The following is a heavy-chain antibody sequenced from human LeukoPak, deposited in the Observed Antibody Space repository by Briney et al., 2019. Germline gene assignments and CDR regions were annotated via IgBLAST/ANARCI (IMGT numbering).Heavy chain of an antibody. V-gene: IGHV1-18*01. Sequence: ASVKVSCKASGYTFTSYGISWVRQAPGQGLEWMGWISAYNGDTNYAQKLRGRVSMTTDTSTSTVYMELRSLRSDDTAVYYCARVVVVVAATTYNWFDPWGQGTLVTVSS. D-gene: IGHD2-15*01. CDR1: GYTFTSYG. J-gene: IGHJ5*02. CDR3: ARVVVVVAATTYNWFDP. CDR2: ISAYNGDT.